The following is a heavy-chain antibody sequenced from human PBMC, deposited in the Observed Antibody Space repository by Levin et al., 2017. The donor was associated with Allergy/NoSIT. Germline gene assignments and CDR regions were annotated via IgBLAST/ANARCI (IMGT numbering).Heavy chain of an antibody. Sequence: GGSLRLSCKASGYTFTSYGISWVRQAPGQGLEWMGWISAYNGNTNYAQKLQGRVTMTTDTSTSTAYMELRSLRSDDTAVYYCARRIAVAGPFGIWGQGTMVTVSS. CDR3: ARRIAVAGPFGI. J-gene: IGHJ3*02. CDR1: GYTFTSYG. D-gene: IGHD6-19*01. CDR2: ISAYNGNT. V-gene: IGHV1-18*01.